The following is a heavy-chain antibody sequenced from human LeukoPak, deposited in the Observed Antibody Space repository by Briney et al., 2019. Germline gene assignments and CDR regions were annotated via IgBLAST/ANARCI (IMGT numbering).Heavy chain of an antibody. V-gene: IGHV1-18*01. Sequence: ASVKVPCKASGYTFTSYGISWVRQAPGQGLEWMGWISAYNGNTNYAQKLQGRVTMTTDTSTSTAYMELRSLRSDDTAVYYCARDSWNSRNYYYYGMDVWGQGTTVTVSS. D-gene: IGHD1-7*01. J-gene: IGHJ6*02. CDR1: GYTFTSYG. CDR3: ARDSWNSRNYYYYGMDV. CDR2: ISAYNGNT.